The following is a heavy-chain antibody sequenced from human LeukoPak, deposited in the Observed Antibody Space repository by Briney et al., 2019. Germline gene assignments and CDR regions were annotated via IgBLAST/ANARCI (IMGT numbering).Heavy chain of an antibody. CDR1: GFTFSSYA. CDR3: ARPPGIGWLMDV. CDR2: ISYDGSNK. D-gene: IGHD5-12*01. V-gene: IGHV3-30*04. Sequence: GRSLRLSCAASGFTFSSYAMHWVRQAPGKGLEWVAVISYDGSNKYYADSVKGRFTISRDNSKNTLYLQMNSLRAEDKAVYYCARPPGIGWLMDVWGKGTTVTVSS. J-gene: IGHJ6*03.